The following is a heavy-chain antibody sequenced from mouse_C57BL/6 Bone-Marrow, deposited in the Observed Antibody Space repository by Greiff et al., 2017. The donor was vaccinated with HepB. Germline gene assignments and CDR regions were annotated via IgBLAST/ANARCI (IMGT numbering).Heavy chain of an antibody. J-gene: IGHJ1*03. CDR1: GYTFTNYW. D-gene: IGHD1-1*01. V-gene: IGHV1-63*01. Sequence: QVQLQQSGAELVRPGTSVKMSCKASGYTFTNYWIGWAKQRPGHGLEWIGDIYPGGGYTNYNEKFKGKATLTADKSSSTAYMQFSSLTSEDSAIYYCARSEGITTVYWYFDVWGTGTTVTVSS. CDR3: ARSEGITTVYWYFDV. CDR2: IYPGGGYT.